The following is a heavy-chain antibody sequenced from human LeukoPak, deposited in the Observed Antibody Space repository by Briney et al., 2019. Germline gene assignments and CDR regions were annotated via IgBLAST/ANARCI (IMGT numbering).Heavy chain of an antibody. V-gene: IGHV3-13*01. D-gene: IGHD3-3*01. J-gene: IGHJ6*03. CDR2: IGTAGDT. CDR3: ARAGYYDFWSGRIPAGYYYYYMDV. CDR1: GFTFSSYD. Sequence: GGSLRLSCAASGFTFSSYDMHWVRQATGKGLEWVSAIGTAGDTYYPGSVKGRFTISRENAKNSLYLQMNSLRAEDTAVYYCARAGYYDFWSGRIPAGYYYYYMDVWGKGTTVTVSS.